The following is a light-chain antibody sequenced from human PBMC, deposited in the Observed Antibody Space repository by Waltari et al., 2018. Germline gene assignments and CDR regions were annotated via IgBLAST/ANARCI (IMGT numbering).Light chain of an antibody. J-gene: IGKJ3*01. CDR2: DAS. CDR1: QSVSSY. Sequence: EIVLTQSPATLSLSPGERATLSCRASQSVSSYLAWYQRKPGQGPSLLIYDASNRATGIPARFSGSGSGTDFTLTISSLEPEDFAVYYCQQRTSWPTFGPGTKVDIK. V-gene: IGKV3-11*01. CDR3: QQRTSWPT.